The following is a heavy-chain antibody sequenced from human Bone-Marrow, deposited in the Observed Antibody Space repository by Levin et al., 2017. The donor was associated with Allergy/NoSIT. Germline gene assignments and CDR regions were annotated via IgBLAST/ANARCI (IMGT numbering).Heavy chain of an antibody. Sequence: SETLSLTCAVYGGSFSGYYWSWIRQPPGKGLEWIGEINHSGSTNYNPSLKSRVTISVDTSKNQFSLKLSSVTAADTAVYYCARGRFSGSTSCYFRGAFDIWGQGTMVTVSS. V-gene: IGHV4-34*01. J-gene: IGHJ3*02. CDR2: INHSGST. CDR1: GGSFSGYY. CDR3: ARGRFSGSTSCYFRGAFDI. D-gene: IGHD2-2*01.